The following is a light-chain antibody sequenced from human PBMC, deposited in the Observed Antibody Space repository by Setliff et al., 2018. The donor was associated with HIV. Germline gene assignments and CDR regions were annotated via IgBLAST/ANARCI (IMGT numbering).Light chain of an antibody. CDR1: SSDVGGYNS. J-gene: IGLJ1*01. CDR2: DVS. CDR3: SSFTSTSTPYV. Sequence: QSALTQPASVSGPPGQSITISCTGPSSDVGGYNSVSWYQQHPGKIPKLMIYDVSNRPSGVSNRFSGSNSGNTASLTISGLQAEDEADYYCSSFTSTSTPYVFRTATKVTVL. V-gene: IGLV2-14*03.